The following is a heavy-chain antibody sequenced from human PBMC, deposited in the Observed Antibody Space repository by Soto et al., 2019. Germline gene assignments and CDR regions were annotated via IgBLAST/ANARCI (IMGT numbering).Heavy chain of an antibody. Sequence: GASVKVSCKASGYTFTSYAMHWVRQAPGQRLEWMGWINAGNGNTKYSQKFQGRVTITRDTSASTAYMELSSLRSEDTAVYYCAIVTYYDFWSGYYSFDYWGQGTLVTVSS. J-gene: IGHJ4*02. CDR1: GYTFTSYA. CDR2: INAGNGNT. D-gene: IGHD3-3*01. CDR3: AIVTYYDFWSGYYSFDY. V-gene: IGHV1-3*01.